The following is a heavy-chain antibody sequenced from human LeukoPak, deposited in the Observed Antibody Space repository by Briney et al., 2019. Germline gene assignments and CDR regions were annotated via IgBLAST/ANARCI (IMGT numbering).Heavy chain of an antibody. Sequence: SETLSLTCAVYGGSFSGYYWSWIRQPPGKGLEWIGEINHSGSTNYNPSLKSRVTISVDTSKNQFSLKLSSVTAADTAVYYCARGFPYYYDGSGYYAFDYWGQGTLVTVSS. J-gene: IGHJ4*02. CDR1: GGSFSGYY. V-gene: IGHV4-34*01. CDR2: INHSGST. CDR3: ARGFPYYYDGSGYYAFDY. D-gene: IGHD3-22*01.